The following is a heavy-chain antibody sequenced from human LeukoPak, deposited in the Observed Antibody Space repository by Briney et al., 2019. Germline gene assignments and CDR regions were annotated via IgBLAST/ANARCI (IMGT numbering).Heavy chain of an antibody. CDR2: IWYDGSNK. J-gene: IGHJ4*02. CDR3: ARAGVAAPNFDY. CDR1: GFTFSSYG. D-gene: IGHD6-13*01. Sequence: GGSLRLSCAASGFTFSSYGMHWVRQAPGKGLEWVAVIWYDGSNKYYADSVKGRFTISRDNSKNTLYLQMYSLRAEDTAVYYCARAGVAAPNFDYWGQGTLVTVSS. V-gene: IGHV3-33*01.